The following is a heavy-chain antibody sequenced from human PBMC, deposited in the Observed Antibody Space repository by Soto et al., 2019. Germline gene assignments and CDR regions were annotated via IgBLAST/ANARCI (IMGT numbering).Heavy chain of an antibody. Sequence: QVQLEQSGAEVEKPGSSVKVSCKASGGTFNSYAISWVRQVPGEGPEWMGGIIPNVGTVNYAQKFQGRVTIIADESTSSAYMELRSLRSDDTAVYYCARDLGLYVDTCMITDYYGMDVWGQGTAVTVSS. CDR3: ARDLGLYVDTCMITDYYGMDV. D-gene: IGHD3-16*01. CDR2: IIPNVGTV. V-gene: IGHV1-69*01. CDR1: GGTFNSYA. J-gene: IGHJ6*02.